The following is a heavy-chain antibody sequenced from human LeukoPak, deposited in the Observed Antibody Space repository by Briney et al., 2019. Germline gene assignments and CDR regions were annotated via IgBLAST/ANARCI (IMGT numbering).Heavy chain of an antibody. CDR3: STQGWD. J-gene: IGHJ4*02. Sequence: GGSLRLSCAASGFTFSSYNMNWVRQAPGKGLEWVGRIKSKTDGGTTDYAAPVKGRFTISRVDSENTVYLQLNSLETEDTAVYYCSTQGWDWGQGTLVTVSS. D-gene: IGHD5-24*01. CDR1: GFTFSSYN. V-gene: IGHV3-15*01. CDR2: IKSKTDGGTT.